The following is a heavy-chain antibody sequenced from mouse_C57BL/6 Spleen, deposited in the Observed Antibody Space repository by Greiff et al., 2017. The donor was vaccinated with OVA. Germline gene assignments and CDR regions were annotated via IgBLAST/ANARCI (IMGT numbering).Heavy chain of an antibody. CDR1: GYTFTSYW. J-gene: IGHJ2*01. V-gene: IGHV1-55*01. CDR3: ARPFYYGSSYERDY. D-gene: IGHD1-1*01. Sequence: VQLQQPGAELVKPGASVKMSCKASGYTFTSYWITWVKQRPGQGLEWIGDIYPGSGSTNYNEKFKSKATLTVDTSSSTDYMQLSSLTSEDSAVYYCARPFYYGSSYERDYWGQGTTLTVSS. CDR2: IYPGSGST.